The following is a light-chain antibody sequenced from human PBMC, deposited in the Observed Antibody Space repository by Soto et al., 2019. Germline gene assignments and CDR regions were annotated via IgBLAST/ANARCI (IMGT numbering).Light chain of an antibody. Sequence: QSVLTQPPTVSGAPGQRVTISCTGSSPNIGAGYDVHWYRQLPGTAPKLLIYGNSNRPSGVPDRFSGSKSGTSASLAITGLRAEDEADYYCQSYDSSLSGWVFGGGTKLTVL. V-gene: IGLV1-40*01. J-gene: IGLJ3*02. CDR3: QSYDSSLSGWV. CDR2: GNS. CDR1: SPNIGAGYD.